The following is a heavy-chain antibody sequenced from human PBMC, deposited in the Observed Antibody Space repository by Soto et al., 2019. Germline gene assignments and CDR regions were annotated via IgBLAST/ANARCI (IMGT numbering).Heavy chain of an antibody. CDR3: AEEGPRWSHGWSDSDY. V-gene: IGHV3-30*18. CDR2: ISYYGSNK. CDR1: GFTFSCYD. D-gene: IGHD6-19*01. J-gene: IGHJ4*01. Sequence: RGSRRLSCASSGFTFSCYDMHRVRQAPGKGLEWVAVISYYGSNKYYADSVKGRFNISRDNSKNTLYQQTNSLRAEDTAVYYCAEEGPRWSHGWSDSDYWGQGTSVTVSA.